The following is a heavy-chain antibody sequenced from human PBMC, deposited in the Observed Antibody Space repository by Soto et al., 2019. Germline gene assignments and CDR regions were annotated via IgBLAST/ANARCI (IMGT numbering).Heavy chain of an antibody. Sequence: ASVTVSCKASGYSFTDYHIHWVRQAPGQGLEWLGRINPKSGGTSTAQKFQGWVTMTTDTSISTASMELTRLTSDDTAIYYCARGDSTDCSNGVCSFFYNHDMDVWGQGTTVTVSS. CDR3: ARGDSTDCSNGVCSFFYNHDMDV. D-gene: IGHD2-8*01. V-gene: IGHV1-2*04. J-gene: IGHJ6*02. CDR2: INPKSGGT. CDR1: GYSFTDYH.